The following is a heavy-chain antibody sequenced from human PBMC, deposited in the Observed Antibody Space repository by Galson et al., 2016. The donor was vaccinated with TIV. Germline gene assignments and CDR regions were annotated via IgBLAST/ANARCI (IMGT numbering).Heavy chain of an antibody. D-gene: IGHD6-25*01. CDR1: GGSVSGYY. J-gene: IGHJ4*02. CDR2: ITHSGST. V-gene: IGHV4-34*01. CDR3: VRGGPFSGYAEIRWFTDHFDY. Sequence: ETLSLTCAVYGGSVSGYYWSWIRQSPGKGLEWIGEITHSGSTHCNPSLKTRLTISVDVAKSQFFLELKSVTAADTAIYYCVRGGPFSGYAEIRWFTDHFDYWSQGSLVTVSS.